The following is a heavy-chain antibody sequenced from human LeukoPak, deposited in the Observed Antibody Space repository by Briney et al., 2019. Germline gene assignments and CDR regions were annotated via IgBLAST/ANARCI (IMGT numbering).Heavy chain of an antibody. Sequence: SETLSLTCTVSGGSISSSSYYWGWIRQPPGKGLEWIGSIYYSGSTYYNPSLKSRVTISVDTSKNQFSLKLSSVTAADTAVYYCARLLSKDRDYWGQGTLVTVSS. CDR3: ARLLSKDRDY. CDR1: GGSISSSSYY. CDR2: IYYSGST. D-gene: IGHD2/OR15-2a*01. J-gene: IGHJ4*02. V-gene: IGHV4-39*07.